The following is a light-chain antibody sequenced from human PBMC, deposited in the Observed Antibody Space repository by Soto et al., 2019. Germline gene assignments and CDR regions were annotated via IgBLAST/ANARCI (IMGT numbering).Light chain of an antibody. Sequence: DIVMTQSPLSLPVTPGEPASIPCRSSQSLLHSNGYNYLDWYLQKPGQSPQLLIYLGSNRASGVPDRFSGSGSGTDFTLKISRVEAEDVGVYYCIQPLQSWTFAQGTKV. V-gene: IGKV2-28*01. CDR1: QSLLHSNGYNY. CDR3: IQPLQSWT. CDR2: LGS. J-gene: IGKJ1*01.